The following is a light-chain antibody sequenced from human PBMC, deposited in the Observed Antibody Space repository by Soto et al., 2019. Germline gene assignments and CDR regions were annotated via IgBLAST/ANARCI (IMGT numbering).Light chain of an antibody. CDR1: NIGSKT. CDR3: QVWDATTDHVV. V-gene: IGLV3-21*02. Sequence: SYELTQPPSVSVAPGQTARLTCGGSNIGSKTVHWYQQKPGQAPVLVVYDDADRPSGIPERFSGSNSGNTAALTISRVEAGHEADYYCQVWDATTDHVVFGGGTKLTVL. J-gene: IGLJ2*01. CDR2: DDA.